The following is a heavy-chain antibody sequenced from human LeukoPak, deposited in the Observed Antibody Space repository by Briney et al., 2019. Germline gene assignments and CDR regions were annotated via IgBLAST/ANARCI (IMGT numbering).Heavy chain of an antibody. CDR3: ASGGIGVPY. Sequence: SVNVSCKASGYTFTIHYMHWVRQAPGQGLEWMGIINPSGGSTTYAQNFHGRVTMTRDTSTSTVYMELSSLRSEDTAMYYCASGGIGVPYWGQGTLVTVSS. CDR1: GYTFTIHY. CDR2: INPSGGST. V-gene: IGHV1-46*01. J-gene: IGHJ4*02. D-gene: IGHD4-23*01.